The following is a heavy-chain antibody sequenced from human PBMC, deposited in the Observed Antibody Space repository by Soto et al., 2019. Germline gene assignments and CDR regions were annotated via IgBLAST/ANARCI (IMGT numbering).Heavy chain of an antibody. V-gene: IGHV1-3*01. D-gene: IGHD3-10*01. CDR2: INAGNGNT. CDR3: ARGLGGGNYYGMDV. CDR1: GYTFTSYA. J-gene: IGHJ6*02. Sequence: GASVKVSCKASGYTFTSYAMHWVRQAPGQRLEWMGWINAGNGNTKYSQKLQGRVTITRDTSASTACMELSSLRSEDTAVYYCARGLGGGNYYGMDVWGQGTTVTVSS.